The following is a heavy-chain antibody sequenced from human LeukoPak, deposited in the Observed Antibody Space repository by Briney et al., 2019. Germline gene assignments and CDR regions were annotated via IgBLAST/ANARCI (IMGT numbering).Heavy chain of an antibody. Sequence: GASVKVSCKASGYNFNAYYMHWVRQAPGQGLEWMGWINPNSGGTNYAQKFQGRVTLTRDTSINTVYMEVNRLTSDDTVVYYCARGEWLVLGDLWGQGTPVTVSS. CDR2: INPNSGGT. CDR1: GYNFNAYY. D-gene: IGHD3-3*01. V-gene: IGHV1-2*02. J-gene: IGHJ5*02. CDR3: ARGEWLVLGDL.